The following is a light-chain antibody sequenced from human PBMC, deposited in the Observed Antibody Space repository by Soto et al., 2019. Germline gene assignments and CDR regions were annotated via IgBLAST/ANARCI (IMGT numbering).Light chain of an antibody. CDR2: DAS. J-gene: IGKJ4*01. V-gene: IGKV3-11*01. CDR1: QRVSSY. CDR3: QQRSNWPPT. Sequence: EIVLTQSPATLSLSPGERATLSCRASQRVSSYLAWYQQKPGQAPRLLIFDASNRATCIPARFSGSGSGTDFTLTISSLEPDDFAVYYCQQRSNWPPTFGGGTKVEIK.